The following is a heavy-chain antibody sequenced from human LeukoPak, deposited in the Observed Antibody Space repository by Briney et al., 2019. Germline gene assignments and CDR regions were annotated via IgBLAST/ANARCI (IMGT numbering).Heavy chain of an antibody. D-gene: IGHD4-17*01. CDR2: ISSSSSYI. Sequence: KAGGSLRLSCAVSGFSYSTYNMNWVRQAPGKGLEWVSSISSSSSYIYYSDSVKGRFTISRDNAMNSLFLQMNSLRAEDTGVYFCVRSGDYQDAFDIWGQGTMVTVSS. V-gene: IGHV3-21*01. CDR3: VRSGDYQDAFDI. J-gene: IGHJ3*02. CDR1: GFSYSTYN.